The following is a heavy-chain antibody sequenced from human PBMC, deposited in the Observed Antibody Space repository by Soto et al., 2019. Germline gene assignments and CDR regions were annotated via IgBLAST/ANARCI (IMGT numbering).Heavy chain of an antibody. CDR1: GASVSSGSHY. Sequence: SETLSLTCTVSGASVSSGSHYWTWIRQPPGKGLEWVGYIYSSGSTNYNPSLESRVTISVDTSKNQFSLKLRSVTAADTAVYYCAREKLGLDSWGQGTLVTVSS. CDR2: IYSSGST. V-gene: IGHV4-61*01. J-gene: IGHJ4*02. CDR3: AREKLGLDS. D-gene: IGHD3-16*01.